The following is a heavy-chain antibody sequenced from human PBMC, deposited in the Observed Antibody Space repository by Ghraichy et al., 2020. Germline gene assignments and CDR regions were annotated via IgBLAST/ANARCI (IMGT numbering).Heavy chain of an antibody. Sequence: GGSLRLSCAASGFTFSSYAMSWVRQAPGKGLEWVSAISGSGGSTYYADSVKGRFTISRDNSKNTLYLQMNSLRAEDTAVYYCANTPDAGYGNDYWGQGTLVTVSS. V-gene: IGHV3-23*01. CDR3: ANTPDAGYGNDY. CDR1: GFTFSSYA. CDR2: ISGSGGST. J-gene: IGHJ4*02. D-gene: IGHD5-18*01.